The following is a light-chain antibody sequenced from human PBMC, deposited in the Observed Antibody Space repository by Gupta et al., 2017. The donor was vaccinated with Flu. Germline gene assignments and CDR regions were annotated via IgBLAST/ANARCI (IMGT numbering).Light chain of an antibody. Sequence: PGTLSLSPGERATLSCRASQSVSSRYLDWYQQKPGQAPRLLSYGASTRANGIPDRFSGSGSGTDFTLSSSREPEDFAVYYCQQDNSSPQTFGQGTKVEIK. CDR3: QQDNSSPQT. CDR1: QSVSSRY. CDR2: GAS. V-gene: IGKV3-20*01. J-gene: IGKJ2*01.